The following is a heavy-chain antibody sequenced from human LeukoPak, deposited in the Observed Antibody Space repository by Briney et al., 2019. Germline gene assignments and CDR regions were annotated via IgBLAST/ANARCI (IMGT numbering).Heavy chain of an antibody. D-gene: IGHD3-22*01. CDR3: ARRRYYDSTGYYPH. J-gene: IGHJ4*02. CDR1: GDSISSSSYY. CDR2: IHYTGST. Sequence: SETLSLTCTVSGDSISSSSYYWVWLRQPPGKGLEWIATIHYTGSTYYNPSLKSRVTISVDKSKSQFSLRLSSVTAADTAVYYCARRRYYDSTGYYPHWGQGTLVTVSS. V-gene: IGHV4-39*07.